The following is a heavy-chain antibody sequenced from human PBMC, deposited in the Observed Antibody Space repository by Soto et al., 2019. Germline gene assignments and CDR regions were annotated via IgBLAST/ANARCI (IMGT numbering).Heavy chain of an antibody. CDR1: GYTISSGYY. J-gene: IGHJ4*02. CDR3: VRSSGYLPGGY. CDR2: IHHRGST. D-gene: IGHD5-12*01. Sequence: SETLSLTCAVSGYTISSGYYWGWIRQPPGKGLAWIGIIHHRGSTYYNPSLRSRITISVDTSKTQLSLKMTSVTAVDTDVYYCVRSSGYLPGGYWGQGILDTVSS. V-gene: IGHV4-38-2*01.